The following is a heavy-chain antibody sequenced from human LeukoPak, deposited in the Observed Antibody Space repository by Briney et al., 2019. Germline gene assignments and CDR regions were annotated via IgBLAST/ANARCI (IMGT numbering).Heavy chain of an antibody. Sequence: ASVKVSCKASGYTFTSYGISWVRQAPGQGPEWMGWISAYNGNTNYAQKLQGRVTMTTDTSTSTAYMELRSLRSDDTAVYYCAREPAYYYDSSGYYSSWGQGTLVTVSS. CDR1: GYTFTSYG. D-gene: IGHD3-22*01. CDR2: ISAYNGNT. J-gene: IGHJ5*02. CDR3: AREPAYYYDSSGYYSS. V-gene: IGHV1-18*01.